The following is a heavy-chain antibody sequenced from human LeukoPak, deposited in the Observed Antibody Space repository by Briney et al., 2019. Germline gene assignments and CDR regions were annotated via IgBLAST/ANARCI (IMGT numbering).Heavy chain of an antibody. CDR3: ARDENGYVWGSFRA. V-gene: IGHV4-34*01. CDR2: INHSGST. CDR1: GGSFSGYY. D-gene: IGHD3-16*02. Sequence: SETLSLTCAVYGGSFSGYYWSWIRQPPGRGLEWIGEINHSGSTNYNPSLKSRVTISVDTSKNQFSLKLSSVTAADTAVYYCARDENGYVWGSFRAWGQGTLVTVSS. J-gene: IGHJ5*02.